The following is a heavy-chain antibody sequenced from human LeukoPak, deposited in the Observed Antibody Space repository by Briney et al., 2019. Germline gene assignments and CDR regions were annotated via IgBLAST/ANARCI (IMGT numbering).Heavy chain of an antibody. J-gene: IGHJ4*02. Sequence: GASVKVSCKASGYTFTSYGIGWVRQAPGQGLEWMGWISAYNGNTNYPQKLQGRVTLTTDTSTSTGYMELRSLRSDDTAVYYCARDKWELLVEGTRFDYWGQGTLVTVSS. CDR3: ARDKWELLVEGTRFDY. D-gene: IGHD1-26*01. CDR2: ISAYNGNT. V-gene: IGHV1-18*01. CDR1: GYTFTSYG.